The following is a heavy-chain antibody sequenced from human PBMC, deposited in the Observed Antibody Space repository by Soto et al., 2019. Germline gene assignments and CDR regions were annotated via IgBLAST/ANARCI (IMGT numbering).Heavy chain of an antibody. D-gene: IGHD5-18*01. CDR3: AKGSTAMTYFDY. J-gene: IGHJ4*02. CDR1: GFTFSSYG. CDR2: ISYDGSNK. V-gene: IGHV3-30*18. Sequence: QVQLVESGGGVVQPGRFLRLSCAASGFTFSSYGMHWVRQAPGKGLEWVAVISYDGSNKYYADSVKGRFTISRDNSKNTLYLQMNSLRAEDTAVYDCAKGSTAMTYFDYWGQGTLVTVSS.